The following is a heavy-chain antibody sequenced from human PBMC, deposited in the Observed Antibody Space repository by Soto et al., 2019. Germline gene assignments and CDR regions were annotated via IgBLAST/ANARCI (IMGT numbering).Heavy chain of an antibody. D-gene: IGHD3-10*01. Sequence: QVQLVESGGGVVQPGRSLRLSCAASGFTFSSYGMHWVRQAPGKGLEWVAVIWYDGSNKYYADSVKGRFTISRDNSKNTLYLQMNSLRAEDTAVYDGARHGVRGVPGSGYYCYGMDVWGQGTTVTVSS. CDR1: GFTFSSYG. CDR3: ARHGVRGVPGSGYYCYGMDV. CDR2: IWYDGSNK. V-gene: IGHV3-33*01. J-gene: IGHJ6*02.